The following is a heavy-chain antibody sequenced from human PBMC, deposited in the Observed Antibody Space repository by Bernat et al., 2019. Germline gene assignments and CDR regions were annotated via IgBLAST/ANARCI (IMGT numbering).Heavy chain of an antibody. Sequence: EVQLVESGGGLVKPGGSLRLSCAASGFTFSNAWMSWVRPAPGKGLEWVGRIKSKTDGGTTDYAAPVKGRFTISRDDSKNTLYLQMNSLKTEDTAVYYCTTAAFPPSDSGYAYFDYWGQGTLVTVSS. CDR2: IKSKTDGGTT. CDR1: GFTFSNAW. D-gene: IGHD5-12*01. V-gene: IGHV3-15*01. J-gene: IGHJ4*02. CDR3: TTAAFPPSDSGYAYFDY.